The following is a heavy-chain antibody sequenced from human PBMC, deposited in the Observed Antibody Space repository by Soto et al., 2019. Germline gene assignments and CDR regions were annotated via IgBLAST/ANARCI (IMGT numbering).Heavy chain of an antibody. D-gene: IGHD2-21*02. CDR2: INPKDGAT. V-gene: IGHV1-2*04. CDR1: GYSFIDYD. Sequence: QVQLVQSGAEVRRPGASVRVSCKASGYSFIDYDINWVRQAPGQGLEWMGWINPKDGATKSAQKLQDWVTMTSDTSHTTAYLALRSDDAGVYDCARGTKVVATPARDDWFDPWGQGTLVTVSS. CDR3: ARGTKVVATPARDDWFDP. J-gene: IGHJ5*02.